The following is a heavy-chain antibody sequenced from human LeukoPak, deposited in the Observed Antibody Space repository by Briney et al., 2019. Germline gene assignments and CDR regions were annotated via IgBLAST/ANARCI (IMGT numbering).Heavy chain of an antibody. D-gene: IGHD6-6*01. Sequence: ASQTLSLTCAVSGGSISSGGYSWSWIRQPPGKGLEWIGYIYHSGSTYYNPSLKSRVTISVDRSKNQFSLKLSSVTAADTAVYYCAGSSSSRRIPFNWGQGTLVTVSS. CDR3: AGSSSSRRIPFN. CDR2: IYHSGST. CDR1: GGSISSGGYS. J-gene: IGHJ4*02. V-gene: IGHV4-30-2*01.